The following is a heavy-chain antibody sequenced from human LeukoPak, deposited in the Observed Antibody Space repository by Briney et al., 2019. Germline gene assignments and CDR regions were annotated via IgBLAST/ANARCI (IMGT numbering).Heavy chain of an antibody. D-gene: IGHD1-7*01. V-gene: IGHV4-39*07. CDR1: GGSISSSSYY. J-gene: IGHJ4*02. CDR3: ARDPIITGTDGYYFDY. CDR2: IYYSGST. Sequence: SETLSLTCPVSGGSISSSSYYWGWIRQPPGKGLEWFGSIYYSGSTYYNPSLKSRVTISVDTSKNQFSLKLSSVTAADTAVYYCARDPIITGTDGYYFDYWGQGTLVTVSS.